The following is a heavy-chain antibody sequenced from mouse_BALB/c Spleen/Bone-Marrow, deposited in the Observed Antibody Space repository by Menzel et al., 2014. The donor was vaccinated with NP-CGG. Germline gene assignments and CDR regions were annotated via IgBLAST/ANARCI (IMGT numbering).Heavy chain of an antibody. CDR1: GYTFSAYV. CDR3: AREGGLRRGDYYAMDY. V-gene: IGHV1-14*01. Sequence: EVQLQHSGPELVKPGASVKMSCKASGYTFSAYVMHWVQQKPGQGLEWIGYINPYNDGTKYNEKFKGKATLTSDKSSSTAYMELSSLTSEDSAVYYCAREGGLRRGDYYAMDYWGQGTSVTVSS. D-gene: IGHD2-4*01. J-gene: IGHJ4*01. CDR2: INPYNDGT.